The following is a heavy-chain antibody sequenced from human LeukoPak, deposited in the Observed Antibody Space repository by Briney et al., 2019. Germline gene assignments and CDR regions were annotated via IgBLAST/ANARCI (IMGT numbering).Heavy chain of an antibody. Sequence: GGSLRLSCAASGFIFRNYGMHWVRQAPGKGLEWVAFIRYDGSDKYYVDSVRDRFTISRDDSQNTLFLQMNSLRPEDTAVYYCAKDRLESWRGLLEADYWGQGTLVTVSS. CDR2: IRYDGSDK. D-gene: IGHD3-3*01. CDR1: GFIFRNYG. CDR3: AKDRLESWRGLLEADY. J-gene: IGHJ4*02. V-gene: IGHV3-30*02.